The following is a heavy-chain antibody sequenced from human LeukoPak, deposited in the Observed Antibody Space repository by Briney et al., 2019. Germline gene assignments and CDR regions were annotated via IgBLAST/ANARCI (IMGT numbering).Heavy chain of an antibody. D-gene: IGHD3-10*01. J-gene: IGHJ4*02. V-gene: IGHV3-48*03. CDR3: ARVLGFGELFFDY. CDR1: GFTFSSYE. CDR2: ISSSGSTI. Sequence: GGSLRLSCAASGFTFSSYEMNWVRQAPGKGLEWVSYISSSGSTIYYADSVKGRFTISRDNAKNSLYLQMNSLRAEDTAVYYCARVLGFGELFFDYWGQGTLITVSS.